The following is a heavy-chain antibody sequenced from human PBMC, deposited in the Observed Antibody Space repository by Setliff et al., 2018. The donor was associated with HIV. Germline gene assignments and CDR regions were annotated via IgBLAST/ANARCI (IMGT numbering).Heavy chain of an antibody. CDR2: TRNKPNTYTT. CDR1: GFTFSDHY. V-gene: IGHV3-72*01. Sequence: GSLRLSCAASGFTFSDHYMDWVRQAPGKGLVWVGRTRNKPNTYTTEYAASVKGRFTISRDDSKNSLYLQMNSLKTEDTAVYYCTSGLGTDYYGSSGSPRMDYGGQGTLVTVFS. J-gene: IGHJ4*01. D-gene: IGHD3-22*01. CDR3: TSGLGTDYYGSSGSPRMDY.